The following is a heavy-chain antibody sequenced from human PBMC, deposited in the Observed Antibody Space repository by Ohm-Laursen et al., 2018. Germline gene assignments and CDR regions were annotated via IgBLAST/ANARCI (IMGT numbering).Heavy chain of an antibody. CDR3: ARHDSSDSPSHYYYYTMDV. Sequence: SLRLSCSASGFTFTNYAMNWVRQTPGKGLEWLSYITSGGGIIYSADSVKGRFTISRDNDEDTLYLQMNSLRAEDTAIYYCARHDSSDSPSHYYYYTMDVWGQGTTVTVSS. J-gene: IGHJ6*02. CDR1: GFTFTNYA. D-gene: IGHD3-22*01. V-gene: IGHV3-11*01. CDR2: ITSGGGII.